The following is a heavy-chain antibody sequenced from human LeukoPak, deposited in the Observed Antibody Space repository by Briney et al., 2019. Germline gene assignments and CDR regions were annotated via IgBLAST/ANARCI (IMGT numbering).Heavy chain of an antibody. CDR3: ARTTVTIFDY. V-gene: IGHV4-34*01. CDR1: GGSFSGYY. J-gene: IGHJ4*02. D-gene: IGHD4-17*01. CDR2: INHSGST. Sequence: SETLSLTCAVYGGSFSGYYWSWIRQPQGKGLEWIGEINHSGSTNYNPSLKSRVAISVDTSKNQFSLKLSSVTAADTAVYYCARTTVTIFDYWGQGTLVSVSS.